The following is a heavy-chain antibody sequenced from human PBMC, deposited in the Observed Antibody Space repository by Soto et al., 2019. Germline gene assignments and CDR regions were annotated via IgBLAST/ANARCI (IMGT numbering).Heavy chain of an antibody. CDR1: GGSSSCYY. J-gene: IGHJ6*02. CDR2: INHSGST. V-gene: IGHV4-34*01. D-gene: IGHD3-3*01. Sequence: PSETLSLTCAVYGGSSSCYYWSWIRQPPGKGLEWIGEINHSGSTNYNPSLKSRVTISVDTSKNQFSLKLSSVTAADAAVYYCARGKLLNYDFWSGYYYGMDVWGQGTTVTVSS. CDR3: ARGKLLNYDFWSGYYYGMDV.